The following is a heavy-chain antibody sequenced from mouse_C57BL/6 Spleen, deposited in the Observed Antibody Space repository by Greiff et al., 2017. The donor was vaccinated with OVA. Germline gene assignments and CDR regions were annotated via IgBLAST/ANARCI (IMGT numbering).Heavy chain of an antibody. CDR2: IDPEDGET. Sequence: VQLQQSGAELVKPGASVKLSCTASGFNIKDYYMHWVKQRTEQGLEWIGRIDPEDGETKYAQKFQGKATITADTSSNTAYLQLSSLTSEDTAVYYCNGYDVEDYWGQGTTLTVSS. D-gene: IGHD2-2*01. CDR1: GFNIKDYY. J-gene: IGHJ2*01. CDR3: NGYDVEDY. V-gene: IGHV14-2*01.